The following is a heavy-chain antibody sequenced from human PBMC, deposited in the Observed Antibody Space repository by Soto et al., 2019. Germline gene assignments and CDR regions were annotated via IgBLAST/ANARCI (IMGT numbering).Heavy chain of an antibody. CDR1: GLSVSGYY. D-gene: IGHD6-6*01. J-gene: IGHJ4*02. Sequence: PXGSLRLSFASSGLSVSGYYVTWIRQAPGKGLEWVSLISPASTYTHYADSVKGRFTISRDNTKNSFFLQMNSLRAEDTAVYYCAREVGVADRPGSLQLDNWGQGALVTVSS. CDR2: ISPASTYT. V-gene: IGHV3-11*06. CDR3: AREVGVADRPGSLQLDN.